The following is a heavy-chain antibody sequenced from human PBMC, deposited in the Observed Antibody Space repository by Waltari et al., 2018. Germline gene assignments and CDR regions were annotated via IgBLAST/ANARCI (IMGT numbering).Heavy chain of an antibody. J-gene: IGHJ4*02. V-gene: IGHV4-61*02. CDR2: IDNRVST. CDR3: AGGTTVTSVDY. Sequence: QVQLQESGPGLVKPSQTLSLTCTVSGGSISSGSYYWSWIRQPAGKGLEWIGRIDNRVSTNIHPSSKRRATISVDTPKNMFAQKPSSVPAAETAVYYCAGGTTVTSVDYWGQGNLVPVSP. D-gene: IGHD4-17*01. CDR1: GGSISSGSYY.